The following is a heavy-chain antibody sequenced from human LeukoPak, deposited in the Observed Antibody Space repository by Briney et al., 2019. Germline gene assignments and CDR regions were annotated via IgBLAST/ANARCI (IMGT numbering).Heavy chain of an antibody. D-gene: IGHD3-16*01. Sequence: GAAVKVSCQPSGGTFSSSSVSWVRQAPGQGLEWMGGVTPIYATTDYAQNFQGRVTITTDESMSTVYMEMRSLRSEDTAVYFCGGGSRDLLFDCYYFMDVWGTGTTVTVSS. CDR2: VTPIYATT. CDR1: GGTFSSSS. CDR3: GGGSRDLLFDCYYFMDV. V-gene: IGHV1-69*05. J-gene: IGHJ6*03.